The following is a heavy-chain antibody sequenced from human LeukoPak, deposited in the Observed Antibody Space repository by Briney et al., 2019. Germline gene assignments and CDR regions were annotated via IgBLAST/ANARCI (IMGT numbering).Heavy chain of an antibody. J-gene: IGHJ6*03. D-gene: IGHD4-17*01. CDR2: IKQDGSEK. V-gene: IGHV3-7*01. Sequence: QSGGSLRLSCAASGFTFSSYWMSWVRQAPGKGLEWVANIKQDGSEKYYVDSVKGRFTISRANAKNSLYLQMNSLRAEDTAVYYCARVGHGDYGTNYYYYYYMDVWGKGTTVTVSS. CDR3: ARVGHGDYGTNYYYYYYMDV. CDR1: GFTFSSYW.